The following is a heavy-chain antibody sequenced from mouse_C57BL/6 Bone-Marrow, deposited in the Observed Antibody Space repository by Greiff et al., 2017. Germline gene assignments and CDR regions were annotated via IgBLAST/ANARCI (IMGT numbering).Heavy chain of an antibody. CDR2: IDPNSGGT. Sequence: QVQLQQPGAELVKPGASVKLSCKASGYTFTSYWMHWVKQRPGRGLEWIGRIDPNSGGTKYNEKFKSKATPTVDKPSSTAYMQLSSLTSEDTAVYKCARENGSGAPAMDYWGQGTSVTVSS. D-gene: IGHD3-2*02. J-gene: IGHJ4*01. V-gene: IGHV1-72*01. CDR3: ARENGSGAPAMDY. CDR1: GYTFTSYW.